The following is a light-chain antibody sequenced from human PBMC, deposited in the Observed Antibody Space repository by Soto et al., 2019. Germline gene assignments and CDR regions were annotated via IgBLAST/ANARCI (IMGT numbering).Light chain of an antibody. J-gene: IGKJ2*01. V-gene: IGKV3-15*01. Sequence: ETVMTQSPATLSVSPGERATLSCRASQSVSSNLAWYQQKPGQAPRLLIYGVSTRATGIPARFSGSGSGTEFTLTISSLQSEDFAVYYCQQYNNWPYTFGQGTKLEIK. CDR2: GVS. CDR3: QQYNNWPYT. CDR1: QSVSSN.